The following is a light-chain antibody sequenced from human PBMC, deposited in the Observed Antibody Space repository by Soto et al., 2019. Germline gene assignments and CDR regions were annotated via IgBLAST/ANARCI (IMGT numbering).Light chain of an antibody. CDR1: SGHSSYA. V-gene: IGLV4-69*01. J-gene: IGLJ2*01. Sequence: QPVLTQSPSASASLGASVKLTCTLSSGHSSYAIAWHQQQPEKGPRYLMKLDSDXXXTXXXXXXXXFSGSSSGAERYLTXSXLQSXXEAXYYCQTWGTGIHVVFGGGTKVTVL. CDR3: QTWGTGIHVV. CDR2: LDSDXXX.